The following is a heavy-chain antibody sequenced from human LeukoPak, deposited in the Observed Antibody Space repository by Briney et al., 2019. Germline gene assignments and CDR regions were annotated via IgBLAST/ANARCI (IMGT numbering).Heavy chain of an antibody. V-gene: IGHV4-59*08. Sequence: SETLSLTCTVSGGSISSYYWSWIRQPPGKGLEWIGYIYYSGSTNYNPSLKGRVTISVDTSKNQFSLKLSSVTAADTAVYYCARHDSSGYSDAFDIWGQGTMVTVSS. D-gene: IGHD3-22*01. CDR1: GGSISSYY. CDR3: ARHDSSGYSDAFDI. J-gene: IGHJ3*02. CDR2: IYYSGST.